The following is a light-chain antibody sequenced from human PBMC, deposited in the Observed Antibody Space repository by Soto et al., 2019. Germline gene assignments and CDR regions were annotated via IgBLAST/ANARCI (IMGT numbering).Light chain of an antibody. J-gene: IGKJ2*01. Sequence: DIVMTQSPDSLAVSLGERATIKRKSSQSVLYSSNNKNYLAWYQQKPGQPPKLLIYWASTRESGVPDRFSGSGSGTDFTLTISSLQAEDVAVYYCPQYYSTPYTFGQGTKLEIK. CDR1: QSVLYSSNNKNY. V-gene: IGKV4-1*01. CDR2: WAS. CDR3: PQYYSTPYT.